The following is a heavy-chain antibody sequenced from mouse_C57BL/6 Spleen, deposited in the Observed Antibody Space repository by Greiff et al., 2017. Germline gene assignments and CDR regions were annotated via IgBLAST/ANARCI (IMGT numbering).Heavy chain of an antibody. J-gene: IGHJ2*01. D-gene: IGHD2-9*01. V-gene: IGHV1-61*01. CDR3: ARGAYYGYDRYYFDY. CDR1: GYTFTSYW. Sequence: QVQLQQPGAELVRPGSSVKLSCKASGYTFTSYWMDWVKQRPGQGLEWIGNIYPSDSETHYNQKFKDKATLTVDKSSSTAYMQLSSLTSEDSAVYYCARGAYYGYDRYYFDYWGQGTTLTVSS. CDR2: IYPSDSET.